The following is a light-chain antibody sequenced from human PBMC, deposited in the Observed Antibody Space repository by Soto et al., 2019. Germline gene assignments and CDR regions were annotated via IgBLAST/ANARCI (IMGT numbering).Light chain of an antibody. Sequence: QSVLTQPPSASGSPGQSVTISCTGTSSDVGPYNYVSWYQHHPGKAPKLIIYEVSKRPSGVPDRFSGSKSGNTASLTVSGLQGEDEADYYCSSYASGNSVVFGTGTQLTVL. CDR1: SSDVGPYNY. CDR2: EVS. J-gene: IGLJ1*01. V-gene: IGLV2-8*01. CDR3: SSYASGNSVV.